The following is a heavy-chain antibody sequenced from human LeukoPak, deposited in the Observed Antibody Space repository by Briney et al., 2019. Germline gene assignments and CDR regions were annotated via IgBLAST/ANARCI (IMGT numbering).Heavy chain of an antibody. D-gene: IGHD3-10*01. CDR2: ISAYNGNT. V-gene: IGHV1-18*04. CDR3: ARAAAVRGVPSPFDY. J-gene: IGHJ4*02. Sequence: ASVKVSCKASGYTFTSYGISWVRQAPGQGLEWMGWISAYNGNTNYAQKLQGRVTMTTDTSTSTAYMELRSLRSDDTAVYYCARAAAVRGVPSPFDYWGQGTLVTVSS. CDR1: GYTFTSYG.